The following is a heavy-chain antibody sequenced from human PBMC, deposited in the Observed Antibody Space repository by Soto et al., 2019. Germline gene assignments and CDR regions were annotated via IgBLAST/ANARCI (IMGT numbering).Heavy chain of an antibody. CDR2: IIPIFGTA. D-gene: IGHD3-22*01. V-gene: IGHV1-69*13. CDR1: GGTFSSYA. CDR3: ARVEDSSGYQLSAY. Sequence: SVKVSCKASGGTFSSYAISWVRQAPGQGLEWMGGIIPIFGTANYAQKFQGRVTITADESTSTAYMELSSLRSEDTAVYYCARVEDSSGYQLSAYCGQGILVTVSS. J-gene: IGHJ4*02.